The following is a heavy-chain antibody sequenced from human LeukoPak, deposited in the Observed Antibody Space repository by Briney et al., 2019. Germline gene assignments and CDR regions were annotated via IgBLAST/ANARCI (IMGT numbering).Heavy chain of an antibody. Sequence: GGSLRLSCVASGLSVNSSFISWVRQAPGKRLEWVSVFYSGGATYYADSVKGRFTMSRDNSKNTLYLQMNSLRAEDTGMYYCARAVGGAFYMDVWGKGTTVTVSS. CDR1: GLSVNSSF. J-gene: IGHJ6*03. D-gene: IGHD2-15*01. V-gene: IGHV3-53*01. CDR2: FYSGGAT. CDR3: ARAVGGAFYMDV.